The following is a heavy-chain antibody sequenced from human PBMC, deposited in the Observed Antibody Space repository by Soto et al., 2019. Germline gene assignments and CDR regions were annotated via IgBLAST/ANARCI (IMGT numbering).Heavy chain of an antibody. CDR1: GFNFITYS. CDR3: VRDGLDYYDTERLYFDK. CDR2: ISSSAVYI. V-gene: IGHV3-21*01. Sequence: EVQLVESGGGPVRPGGSLKLSCAASGFNFITYSLSWVRQAPGKGLEWVASISSSAVYIDYADSVKGRFTISRDNANNSLYLQMNSLRAEETATYYCVRDGLDYYDTERLYFDKWGQVTLVTVSS. J-gene: IGHJ4*02. D-gene: IGHD3-22*01.